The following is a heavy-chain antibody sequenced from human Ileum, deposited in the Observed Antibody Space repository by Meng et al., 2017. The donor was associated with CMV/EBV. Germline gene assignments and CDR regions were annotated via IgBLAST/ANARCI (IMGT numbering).Heavy chain of an antibody. CDR2: ITGSGTGT. CDR1: GFTPGNTA. J-gene: IGHJ4*02. Sequence: SSAGSGFTPGNTALSWVRQAPGKGMEWVSGITGSGTGTYYADFVNGHFTISRDNSKNILYLHMNSLRAEDTAIYYCAREGYTSTYDSWGQGALVTVSS. D-gene: IGHD3-16*02. V-gene: IGHV3-23*01. CDR3: AREGYTSTYDS.